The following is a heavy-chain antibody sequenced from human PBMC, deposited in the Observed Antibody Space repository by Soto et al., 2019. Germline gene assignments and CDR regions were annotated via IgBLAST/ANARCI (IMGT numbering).Heavy chain of an antibody. CDR3: ARVKLDLGLFAP. J-gene: IGHJ5*02. CDR1: GYTFTSYG. CDR2: ISAYNGNT. V-gene: IGHV1-18*01. D-gene: IGHD1-26*01. Sequence: ASVKVSCKASGYTFTSYGISWVRQAPVQGLEWMGWISAYNGNTNYAQKLQGRVNMTTDTSTSTAYMELRSLRSDDTAVYYCARVKLDLGLFAPWGQGTLVTVSS.